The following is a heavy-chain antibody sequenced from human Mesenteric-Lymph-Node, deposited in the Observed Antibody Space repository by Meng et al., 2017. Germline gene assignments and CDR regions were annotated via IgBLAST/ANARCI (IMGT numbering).Heavy chain of an antibody. CDR1: GFTFSDYY. CDR2: ISSSGSTI. J-gene: IGHJ4*02. CDR3: ARVTNKRSGFDY. D-gene: IGHD2-15*01. V-gene: IGHV3-11*04. Sequence: GESLKISCAASGFTFSDYYMSWIHQAPGKGLEWVSYISSSGSTIYYADSVKGRFTISRDNSKNTLYLQMNSLRAEDTAVYYCARVTNKRSGFDYWGQGTLVTVSS.